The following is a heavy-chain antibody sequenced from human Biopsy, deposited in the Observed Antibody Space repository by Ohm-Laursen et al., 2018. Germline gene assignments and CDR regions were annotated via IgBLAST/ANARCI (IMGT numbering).Heavy chain of an antibody. CDR2: ISWNSDSI. CDR3: AKDRYPSSWHYYYGMDV. Sequence: SLRLSCTASGFNCENYVMHWGRQVPGKGLVRVSGISWNSDSIGYADSVKGRFTISRDNAKNSLYLQMNSLRSEDTALYYCAKDRYPSSWHYYYGMDVWGQGTTFLVSS. J-gene: IGHJ6*02. V-gene: IGHV3-9*01. CDR1: GFNCENYV. D-gene: IGHD6-13*01.